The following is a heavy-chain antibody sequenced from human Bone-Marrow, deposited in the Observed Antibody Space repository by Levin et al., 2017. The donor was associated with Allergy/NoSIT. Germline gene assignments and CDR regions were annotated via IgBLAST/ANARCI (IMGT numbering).Heavy chain of an antibody. CDR2: INPNTGDT. D-gene: IGHD2-8*02. CDR3: ARDPRRPTGDH. CDR1: GYNFTGYY. Sequence: GESLKISCKASGYNFTGYYIHWLRQAPGQGLEWMGFINPNTGDTTYTQSFQGRVTLTRDTSLTTSYMDLSRLTSDDTATYYCARDPRRPTGDHWGQGTLVTVSS. J-gene: IGHJ4*02. V-gene: IGHV1-2*02.